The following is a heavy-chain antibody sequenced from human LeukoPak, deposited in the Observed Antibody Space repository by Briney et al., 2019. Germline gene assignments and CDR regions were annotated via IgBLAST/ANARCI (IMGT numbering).Heavy chain of an antibody. CDR1: GYTFTSYA. D-gene: IGHD2-2*01. CDR3: ASARLGYCSSTSCYFPHDYYYYYGMDV. V-gene: IGHV7-4-1*02. J-gene: IGHJ6*02. Sequence: ASVTVSFKASGYTFTSYAMNWVRQAPGQGLEWMGWINTNTGNPTYPQGFTGRFVFSLDTSVSTAYLQISSLKAEDTAVYYCASARLGYCSSTSCYFPHDYYYYYGMDVWGQGTTVTVSS. CDR2: INTNTGNP.